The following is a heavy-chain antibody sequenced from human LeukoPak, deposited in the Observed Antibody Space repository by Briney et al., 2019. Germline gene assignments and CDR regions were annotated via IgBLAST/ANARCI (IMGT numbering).Heavy chain of an antibody. CDR3: ARADSTDSSGYYY. Sequence: GSLRLSCAASGFTFSSYWMSWVRQAPGKGLEWVANIKQDGSEKYYVDSVKGRFTISRDNAKNSLYLQMNSLRAEDTAVYYCARADSTDSSGYYYWGQGTLVTVSS. CDR1: GFTFSSYW. CDR2: IKQDGSEK. J-gene: IGHJ4*02. V-gene: IGHV3-7*05. D-gene: IGHD3-22*01.